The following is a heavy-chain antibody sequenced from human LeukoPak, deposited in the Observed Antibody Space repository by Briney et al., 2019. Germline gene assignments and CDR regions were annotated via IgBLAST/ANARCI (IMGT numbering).Heavy chain of an antibody. D-gene: IGHD3-3*01. CDR2: IIPIFGTA. Sequence: GASVKVSCKASGGTFSSYAISWVRQAPGQGLEWMGGIIPIFGTANYAQKFQGRVTITADESTSTAYMELSSLRSEDTAVYYCARVFFWSGYYTGPGFDYWGQGTLVTVSS. J-gene: IGHJ4*02. CDR1: GGTFSSYA. CDR3: ARVFFWSGYYTGPGFDY. V-gene: IGHV1-69*13.